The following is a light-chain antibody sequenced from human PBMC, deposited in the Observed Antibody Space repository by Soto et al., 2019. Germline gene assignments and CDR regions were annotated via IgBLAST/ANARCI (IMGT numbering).Light chain of an antibody. CDR2: EVS. V-gene: IGLV2-14*01. CDR3: SSLIV. Sequence: QSALTQPASVSGSPGQSITISCTGTSSDIGGYNYVSWYQHHPGKAPKLMIYEVSNRPSGVSNRFSGSKSGNTASLTISGLQSEDKADYDCSSLIVFGTGTKLTVL. J-gene: IGLJ1*01. CDR1: SSDIGGYNY.